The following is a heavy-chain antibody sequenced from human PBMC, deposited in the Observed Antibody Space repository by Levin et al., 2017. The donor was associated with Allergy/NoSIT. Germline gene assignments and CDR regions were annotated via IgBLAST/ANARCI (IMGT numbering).Heavy chain of an antibody. J-gene: IGHJ4*02. CDR3: TRDVYSYGYFDY. D-gene: IGHD5-18*01. CDR1: GFTFGDYA. V-gene: IGHV3-49*03. CDR2: IRSKTYGGTT. Sequence: GGSLRLSCTASGFTFGDYAMSWFRQAPGKGLEWVGFIRSKTYGGTTEYAASVKGRFTISRDDSKSIAYLQMNSLKSEDTAVYYCTRDVYSYGYFDYWGQGTLVTVSS.